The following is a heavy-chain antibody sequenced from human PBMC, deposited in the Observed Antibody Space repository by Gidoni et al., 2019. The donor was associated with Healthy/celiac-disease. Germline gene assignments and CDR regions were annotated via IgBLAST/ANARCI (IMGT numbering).Heavy chain of an antibody. CDR3: ARPSRLGYYFDY. CDR1: GGSISSSSYY. V-gene: IGHV4-39*01. Sequence: QLQLQESGPGLVKPSETLSLTCTVSGGSISSSSYYWGWIRQPPGKGLEWIGSIYYSGSTYYNPSLKSRVTISVDTSKNQFSLKLSSVTAADTAVYYCARPSRLGYYFDYWGQGTLVTVSS. CDR2: IYYSGST. J-gene: IGHJ4*02. D-gene: IGHD3-16*01.